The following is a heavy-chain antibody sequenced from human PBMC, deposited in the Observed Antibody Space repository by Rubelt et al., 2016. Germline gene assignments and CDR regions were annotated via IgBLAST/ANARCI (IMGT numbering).Heavy chain of an antibody. Sequence: EVQLVESGGGLIQPGGSLRLSCAASGFSLRTYAIAWVRQAPGKGLEWVAAIIGPSCSTYYGDSVEGRFTISKDNSKNTLYLQMNSLRAEDAALYYCAKDEVFNDGFFAFDRWGQGTLVTVSS. CDR2: IIGPSCST. CDR3: AKDEVFNDGFFAFDR. J-gene: IGHJ4*02. V-gene: IGHV3-23*04. CDR1: GFSLRTYA. D-gene: IGHD1-1*01.